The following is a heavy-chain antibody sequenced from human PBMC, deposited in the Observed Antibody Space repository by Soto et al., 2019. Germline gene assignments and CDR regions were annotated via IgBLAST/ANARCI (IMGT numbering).Heavy chain of an antibody. CDR1: GCSLNTCGLG. D-gene: IGHD2-21*02. Sequence: QITLKEYGPTLVKPTQTLTLTCTFSGCSLNTCGLGVCWLSHPPGTALEWLALINWDDGMRYSPSLKSRLSINTDPSNKQVFLPVTHMDPLETATYSCTQSRCGGDCLRFYASNYYYGMDVCGQGTTVTVSS. CDR3: TQSRCGGDCLRFYASNYYYGMDV. CDR2: INWDDGM. V-gene: IGHV2-5*02. J-gene: IGHJ6*02.